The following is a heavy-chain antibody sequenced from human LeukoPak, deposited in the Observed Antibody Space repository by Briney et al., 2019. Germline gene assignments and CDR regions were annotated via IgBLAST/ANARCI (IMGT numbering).Heavy chain of an antibody. J-gene: IGHJ4*02. D-gene: IGHD6-13*01. CDR3: ARVLQQLVRPSYFDY. V-gene: IGHV1-2*02. CDR2: INPNSGGT. Sequence: ASVKVSCKASGYTFTGYYMHWVRQAPGQGLEWMGWINPNSGGTNYAQKFQGRVTMTRDTSISTAYMGLSRLRSDDTAVYYCARVLQQLVRPSYFDYWGQGTLVTVSS. CDR1: GYTFTGYY.